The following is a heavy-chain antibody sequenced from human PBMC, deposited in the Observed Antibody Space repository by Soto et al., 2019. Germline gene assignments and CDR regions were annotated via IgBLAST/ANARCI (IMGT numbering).Heavy chain of an antibody. CDR1: GFTFDDYT. CDR3: AKDIRGGIRFLEWPDISYYYGMDV. V-gene: IGHV3-43*01. Sequence: GGYLRLSCAASGFTFDDYTMHWVRQAPGKGLEWVSLISWDGGSTYYADSVKGRFTISRDNSKDSLYLQMNSLRTEDTALYYCAKDIRGGIRFLEWPDISYYYGMDVWGQGTTVTVSS. D-gene: IGHD3-3*01. J-gene: IGHJ6*02. CDR2: ISWDGGST.